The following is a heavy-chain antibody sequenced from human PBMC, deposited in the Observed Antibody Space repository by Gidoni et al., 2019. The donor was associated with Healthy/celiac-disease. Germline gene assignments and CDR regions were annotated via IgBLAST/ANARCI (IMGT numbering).Heavy chain of an antibody. CDR3: AREGYCSSTSCPDNWFDP. D-gene: IGHD2-2*01. CDR1: GGSFSGYY. Sequence: QVQLQQWGAGLLKPSETLSLTCAVYGGSFSGYYWSWIRQPPGKGLEWIGEINHSGSTNYNPSLKSRVTISVDTSKNQFSLKLSSVTAADTAVYYCAREGYCSSTSCPDNWFDPWGQGTLVTVSS. J-gene: IGHJ5*02. CDR2: INHSGST. V-gene: IGHV4-34*01.